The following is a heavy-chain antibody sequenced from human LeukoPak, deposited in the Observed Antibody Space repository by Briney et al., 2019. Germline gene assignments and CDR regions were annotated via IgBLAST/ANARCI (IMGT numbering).Heavy chain of an antibody. V-gene: IGHV1-69*05. Sequence: ASVKVTCKASGGTLSSYAIVWGRQAPGQGLEWMGRIIPIFGTANYAQKFQGRVTITTDESTSTAYMELSSLRSEDTALYYCARERDYGDPRDWGQGTLVTVSS. CDR3: ARERDYGDPRD. CDR2: IIPIFGTA. J-gene: IGHJ4*02. D-gene: IGHD4-17*01. CDR1: GGTLSSYA.